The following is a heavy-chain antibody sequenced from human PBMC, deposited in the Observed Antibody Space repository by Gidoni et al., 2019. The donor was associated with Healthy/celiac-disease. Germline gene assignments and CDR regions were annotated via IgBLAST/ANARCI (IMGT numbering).Heavy chain of an antibody. J-gene: IGHJ4*02. Sequence: QVQLVESGGGFVQPGRSLRLSCAASGFTFSSYAMHWFRQAPGKGLEWVAVISYDGSNKYYADSVKGRFTISRDNSKNTLYLQMNSLRAEDTAVYYCSSLANPYDYWGQGTLVTVSS. CDR2: ISYDGSNK. CDR3: SSLANPYDY. CDR1: GFTFSSYA. D-gene: IGHD6-13*01. V-gene: IGHV3-30-3*01.